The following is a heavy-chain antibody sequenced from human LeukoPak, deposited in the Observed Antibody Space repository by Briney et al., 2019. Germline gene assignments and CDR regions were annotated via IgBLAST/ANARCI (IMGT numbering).Heavy chain of an antibody. D-gene: IGHD3-10*01. V-gene: IGHV1-46*01. CDR3: ARDGFHPSMEGRFDPYFDY. CDR1: GYTFTSYG. J-gene: IGHJ4*02. Sequence: GASVMVSCKASGYTFTSYGISWVRQAPGQGLEWMGIIHPSGGSTSYAQNFQGRVTMTRDTSTSTVYMELSSLRSEDTAVYYCARDGFHPSMEGRFDPYFDYWGQGTLVTVSS. CDR2: IHPSGGST.